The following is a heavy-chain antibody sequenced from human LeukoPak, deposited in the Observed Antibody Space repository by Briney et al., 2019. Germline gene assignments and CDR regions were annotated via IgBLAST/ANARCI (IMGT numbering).Heavy chain of an antibody. V-gene: IGHV4-59*01. CDR2: IYYSGST. Sequence: AETLSLTCTVSGGSISXXXXSWIRQPPGXGXXXIGYIYYSGSTNYNPSLKSRVTISVDTSKNQFSLKLSSVTAADTAVYYCASSGYDSSGYPDYWGQGTLVTVSS. CDR1: GGSISXXX. CDR3: ASSGYDSSGYPDY. J-gene: IGHJ4*02. D-gene: IGHD3-22*01.